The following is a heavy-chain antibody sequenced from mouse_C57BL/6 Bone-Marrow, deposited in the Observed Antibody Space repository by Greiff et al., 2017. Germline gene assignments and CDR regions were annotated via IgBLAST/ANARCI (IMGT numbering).Heavy chain of an antibody. Sequence: VQLQQSGAELVRPGASVTLSCKASGYTFTDYEMHWVQQTPVHGLEWIGAIDPETGGTAYNQKFKGKAILTADKSSSTAYMELRSLTSEDSAVYYCTRAIYYGSSRDYWGQGTTLTVSS. CDR2: IDPETGGT. J-gene: IGHJ2*01. CDR1: GYTFTDYE. V-gene: IGHV1-15*01. D-gene: IGHD1-1*01. CDR3: TRAIYYGSSRDY.